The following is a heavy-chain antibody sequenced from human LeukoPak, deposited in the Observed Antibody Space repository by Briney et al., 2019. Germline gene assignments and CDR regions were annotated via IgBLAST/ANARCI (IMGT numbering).Heavy chain of an antibody. CDR3: AKGSNNYPDNFDY. D-gene: IGHD1-1*01. J-gene: IGHJ4*02. CDR1: GFTFSNYK. V-gene: IGHV3-21*04. Sequence: PGGSLRLSCAASGFTFSNYKMNWVRQAPGKGLEWVSSISSTSTYINYADSVKGRFTISRDNAKKSLYLHMNSLRAEDTAVYYCAKGSNNYPDNFDYWGQGTLVTVSS. CDR2: ISSTSTYI.